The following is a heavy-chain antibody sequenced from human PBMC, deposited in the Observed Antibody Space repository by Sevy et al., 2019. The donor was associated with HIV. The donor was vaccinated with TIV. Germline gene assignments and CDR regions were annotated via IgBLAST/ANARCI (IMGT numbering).Heavy chain of an antibody. V-gene: IGHV3-21*01. CDR2: MTSSGSYI. CDR1: GFTFSTST. Sequence: GGSLRLSCAASGFTFSTSTMNWVHQAPGKGLEWVSLMTSSGSYILYVDSGKGRFTISRDNAKNSVFLQMNSLRVEDTAVYYCVRDGWNYWGQGTLVTVSS. D-gene: IGHD2-15*01. CDR3: VRDGWNY. J-gene: IGHJ4*02.